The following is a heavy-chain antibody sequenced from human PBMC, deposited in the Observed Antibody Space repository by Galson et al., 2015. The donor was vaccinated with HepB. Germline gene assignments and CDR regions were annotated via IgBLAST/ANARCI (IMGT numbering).Heavy chain of an antibody. J-gene: IGHJ4*02. CDR1: GVSISSSYW. Sequence: ETLSLTSAVSGVSISSSYWWAWVRQTPGKGLEWIGEIYHTGSTNYNPSLKSPVTMSVDKSKNHFSLKFISVTAADTAVYFCARGLHRGSGYMFDYWGQGTRVTVSS. CDR3: ARGLHRGSGYMFDY. CDR2: IYHTGST. D-gene: IGHD5-12*01. V-gene: IGHV4-4*01.